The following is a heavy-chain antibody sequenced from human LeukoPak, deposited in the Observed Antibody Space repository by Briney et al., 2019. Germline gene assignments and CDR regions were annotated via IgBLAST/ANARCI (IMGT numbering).Heavy chain of an antibody. CDR3: ARGRQDVTMIVVVMTAVSYYLDV. CDR1: GGSFSGYY. D-gene: IGHD3-22*01. Sequence: PSETLSLTCAVYGGSFSGYYWTWIRQTPGKGLEWIGEMNPSGSTNYNPSLKSRVTISVDTSKNQFSLKLSYVTAADTAVYYCARGRQDVTMIVVVMTAVSYYLDVWGEGTTVTVS. J-gene: IGHJ6*03. V-gene: IGHV4-34*01. CDR2: MNPSGST.